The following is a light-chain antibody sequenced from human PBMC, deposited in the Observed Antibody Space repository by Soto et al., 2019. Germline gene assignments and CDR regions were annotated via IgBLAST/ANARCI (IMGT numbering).Light chain of an antibody. CDR1: QSVDSNY. J-gene: IGKJ2*01. Sequence: ETVVTQSPGTLSLSPGERATLSCRASQSVDSNYLAWYQQKPGQAPRLLIYGASTWATGIPDRFSGSGSGTDFTLTISKLEPEDFAVYHCQQYGRTPYTFGQGTKLEIK. V-gene: IGKV3-20*01. CDR3: QQYGRTPYT. CDR2: GAS.